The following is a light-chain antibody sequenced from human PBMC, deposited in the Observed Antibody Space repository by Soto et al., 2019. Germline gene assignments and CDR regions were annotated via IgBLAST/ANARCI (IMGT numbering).Light chain of an antibody. CDR2: DAS. CDR3: QQYDSPRT. Sequence: DIQMTQSPSTLSASVGDRVTITCRASQSVNEWLAWYQQKPGKAPKVLIYDASTLHIGVPSRFSGSGSGTEFTLTISRLKTDDLATYYCQQYDSPRTFGQGTKVEIK. V-gene: IGKV1-5*01. J-gene: IGKJ1*01. CDR1: QSVNEW.